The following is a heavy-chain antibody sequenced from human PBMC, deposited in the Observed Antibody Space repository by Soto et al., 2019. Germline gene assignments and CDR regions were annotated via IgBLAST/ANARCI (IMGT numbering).Heavy chain of an antibody. Sequence: GGSLRLSCAASGFAFSTYAMHWVRQAPGKGLEWVALISYDGNEKSYTDSVKGRFTISRDISKNTPYLQMNSLRPEDTAVYCCARGRGSRSYHLYYYAMDVCGHVHAVTVSS. D-gene: IGHD3-10*01. V-gene: IGHV3-30-3*01. J-gene: IGHJ6*02. CDR1: GFAFSTYA. CDR2: ISYDGNEK. CDR3: ARGRGSRSYHLYYYAMDV.